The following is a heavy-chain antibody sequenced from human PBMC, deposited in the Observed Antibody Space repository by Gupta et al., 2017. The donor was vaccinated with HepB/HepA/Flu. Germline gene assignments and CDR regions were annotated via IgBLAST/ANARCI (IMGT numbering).Heavy chain of an antibody. V-gene: IGHV3-23*01. J-gene: IGHJ4*02. CDR1: GLGFSTYA. CDR2: ISGSGAGT. D-gene: IGHD5-12*01. Sequence: EGQLLESGGGLVQPGGSLRLSCAASGLGFSTYAMSWVRQAPGEGLEWGSAISGSGAGTYYADSVKGRFTISRDNSKNTLYLQMNSLRAEDTAVYYCAKETGSGYFPDYWGQGTLVTVSS. CDR3: AKETGSGYFPDY.